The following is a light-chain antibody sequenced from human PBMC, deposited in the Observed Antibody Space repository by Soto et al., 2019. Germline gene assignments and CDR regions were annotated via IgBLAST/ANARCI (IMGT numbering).Light chain of an antibody. CDR1: QRVSSSY. V-gene: IGKV3-20*01. CDR2: GAS. CDR3: QRYGSSPPFT. Sequence: IVLTQSPGTLSLSPGERATLSCRASQRVSSSYLAWYQQKPGQAPRLLIYGASSRANGIPDRFSGSGSGTDFTLTISSLEPEDFAVDFCQRYGSSPPFTFGQGTKVEI. J-gene: IGKJ2*01.